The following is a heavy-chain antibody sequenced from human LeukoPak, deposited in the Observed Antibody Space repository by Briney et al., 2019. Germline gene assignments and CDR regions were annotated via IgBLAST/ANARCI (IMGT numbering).Heavy chain of an antibody. CDR2: FDPEDGET. CDR1: GYTLTELS. D-gene: IGHD3-10*01. Sequence: ASVKVSCKVSGYTLTELSMHWVRQAPGKGLEWMGGFDPEDGETIYAQKFQGRVTMTEDTSTDTAYMELSSLRSEDTAVYYCAKGRITMVRGVLLLDYWGQGTLVTVSS. CDR3: AKGRITMVRGVLLLDY. J-gene: IGHJ4*02. V-gene: IGHV1-24*01.